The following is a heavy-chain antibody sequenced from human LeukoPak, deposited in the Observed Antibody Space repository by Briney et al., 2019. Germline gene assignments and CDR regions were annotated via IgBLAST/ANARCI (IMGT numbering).Heavy chain of an antibody. V-gene: IGHV3-30*02. D-gene: IGHD2-21*01. CDR3: AKDCGGDCYRTIDY. CDR1: GFTFSSYG. J-gene: IGHJ4*02. Sequence: GGSLRLSXAASGFTFSSYGMHWVRQAPGKGLEWVAVIRYDGSNKYYADSVKGRFTISRDNSKNTLYVQMNSLRAEDTAVYYCAKDCGGDCYRTIDYWGQGTLVTVSS. CDR2: IRYDGSNK.